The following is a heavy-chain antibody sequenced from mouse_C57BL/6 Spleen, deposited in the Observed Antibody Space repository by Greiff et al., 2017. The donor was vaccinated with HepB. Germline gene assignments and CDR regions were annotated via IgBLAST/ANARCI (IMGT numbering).Heavy chain of an antibody. CDR1: GYAFTNYL. J-gene: IGHJ4*01. V-gene: IGHV1-54*01. CDR2: INPGSGGT. CDR3: ARGGYYSNYYAMDY. D-gene: IGHD2-5*01. Sequence: VKLQESGAELVRPGTSVKVSCKASGYAFTNYLIEWVKQRPGQGLEWIGVINPGSGGTNYNEKFKGKATLTADKSSSTAYMQLSSLTSEDSAVYFCARGGYYSNYYAMDYWGQGTSVTVSS.